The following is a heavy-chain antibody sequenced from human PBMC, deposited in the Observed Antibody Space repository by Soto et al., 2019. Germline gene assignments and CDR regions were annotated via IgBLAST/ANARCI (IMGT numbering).Heavy chain of an antibody. V-gene: IGHV4-34*01. CDR1: GGSLSDYF. J-gene: IGHJ5*02. D-gene: IGHD4-17*01. CDR3: ARHDRGYGDYNH. CDR2: INHLGSI. Sequence: SETLSLTCVVSGGSLSDYFWSWIRQPPGMALEWIGEINHLGSINYNPSLKSRVTMSVDTSKNQFSLTLNSVTAADTAVYYCARHDRGYGDYNHWGQGTLVTVSS.